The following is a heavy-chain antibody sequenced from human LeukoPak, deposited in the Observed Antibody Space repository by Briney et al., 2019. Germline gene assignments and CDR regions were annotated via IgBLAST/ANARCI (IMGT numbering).Heavy chain of an antibody. CDR1: GYTFTSYG. Sequence: WASVKLSCKAAGYTFTSYGISWVRQAPGQGLEWMGWISAYNGNTNYAQKLQGRVTMTTDTSTSTAYMELRSRRSDDTVVYYCARDRIQLWLSACDIWGQGTMVTVSS. D-gene: IGHD5-18*01. CDR2: ISAYNGNT. CDR3: ARDRIQLWLSACDI. J-gene: IGHJ3*02. V-gene: IGHV1-18*01.